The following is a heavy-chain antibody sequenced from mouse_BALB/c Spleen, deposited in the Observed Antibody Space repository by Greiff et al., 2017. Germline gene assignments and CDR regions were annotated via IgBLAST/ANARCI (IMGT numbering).Heavy chain of an antibody. V-gene: IGHV10S3*01. CDR2: IRSKSNNYAT. Sequence: EVQLVETGGGLVQPKGSLKLSCAASGFTFNTNAMNWVRQAPGKGLEWVARIRSKSNNYATYYADSVKDRFTISRDDSQSMLYLQMNNLKTEDTAMYYCVRDDYRYPYYYAMDYWGQGTSVTVSS. J-gene: IGHJ4*01. CDR3: VRDDYRYPYYYAMDY. CDR1: GFTFNTNA. D-gene: IGHD2-14*01.